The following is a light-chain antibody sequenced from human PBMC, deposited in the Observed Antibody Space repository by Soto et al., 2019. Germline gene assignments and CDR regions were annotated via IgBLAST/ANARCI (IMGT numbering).Light chain of an antibody. Sequence: EIVMTQSPATLSVSQGERATLSCRASQSINNTLAGYQQKPGQAPRLLIYGASTRAADIPARYTASGSGTEFNLTISSLQSEDCAMYYCQPYNCWPPFTFGGGTKVEIK. CDR2: GAS. J-gene: IGKJ4*01. V-gene: IGKV3-15*01. CDR1: QSINNT. CDR3: QPYNCWPPFT.